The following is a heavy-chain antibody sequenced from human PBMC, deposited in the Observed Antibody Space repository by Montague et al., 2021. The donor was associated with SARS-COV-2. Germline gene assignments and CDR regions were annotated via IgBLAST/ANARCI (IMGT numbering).Heavy chain of an antibody. Sequence: TLSLTCTVSGGSINSGGYYWSWIRQHPGKGLEWIGYIYYSGSTYYNPSLKSRPTISVDTSKNQFSLKLSSVTAADTAVYYCARVHFVSSGWYPDAIDIWGQGTMVTVSS. V-gene: IGHV4-31*03. CDR2: IYYSGST. CDR3: ARVHFVSSGWYPDAIDI. D-gene: IGHD6-19*01. CDR1: GGSINSGGYY. J-gene: IGHJ3*02.